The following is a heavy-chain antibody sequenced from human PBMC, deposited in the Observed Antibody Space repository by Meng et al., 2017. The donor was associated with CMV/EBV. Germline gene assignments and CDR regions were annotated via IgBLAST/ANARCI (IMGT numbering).Heavy chain of an antibody. CDR3: ARDRAASYYFDY. CDR1: GFTFRSYS. Sequence: SCAASGFTFRSYSMSWVRQAPGKGLEWVSVIYSGGSTYYADSVKGRFTISRDNSKNTLYLQMNSLRAEDTAVYYCARDRAASYYFDYWGQGPLVTVSS. CDR2: IYSGGST. V-gene: IGHV3-53*01. D-gene: IGHD6-13*01. J-gene: IGHJ4*02.